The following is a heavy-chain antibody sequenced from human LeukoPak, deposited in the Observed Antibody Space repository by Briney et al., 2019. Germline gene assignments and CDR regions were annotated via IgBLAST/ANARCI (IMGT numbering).Heavy chain of an antibody. D-gene: IGHD3-22*01. CDR2: SNNSGST. J-gene: IGHJ4*02. CDR3: ARGTYYYDSSGYFLFDY. V-gene: IGHV4-39*07. Sequence: PSETLSLTCNVSGDSISRSTHFWACLRPSQGRGLVWIGYSNNSGSTYYNPAIISRVTISVNTSKNLFSLRLSSVIAAATAVYYCARGTYYYDSSGYFLFDYWGQGTLVTVSS. CDR1: GDSISRSTHF.